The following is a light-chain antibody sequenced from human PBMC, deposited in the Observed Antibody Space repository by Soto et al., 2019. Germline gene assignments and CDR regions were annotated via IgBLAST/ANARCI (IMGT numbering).Light chain of an antibody. CDR2: GVS. CDR3: HQYDNAPQT. Sequence: EIVLTQSPATLSLSPGERATLSCRASQNINSYLAWYQQKPGQAPRLLIYGVSNRATGIPARFSGSGSGTDFTLTISRLEPEDFAVYYCHQYDNAPQTYGQGTKVDIK. J-gene: IGKJ2*01. CDR1: QNINSY. V-gene: IGKV3-11*01.